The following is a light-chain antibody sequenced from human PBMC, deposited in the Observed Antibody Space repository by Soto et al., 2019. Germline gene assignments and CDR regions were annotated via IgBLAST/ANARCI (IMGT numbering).Light chain of an antibody. Sequence: DIQMTQSPSSVSASVGDRISITCRASRSIVSYLNWYQQTPGKAPKVLIYAASSLASGVPSRFSGSGSGTDFTLTISSLQPEDFATYYCQQSYSTPPTFGQGTKVDIK. CDR1: RSIVSY. J-gene: IGKJ1*01. CDR3: QQSYSTPPT. V-gene: IGKV1-39*01. CDR2: AAS.